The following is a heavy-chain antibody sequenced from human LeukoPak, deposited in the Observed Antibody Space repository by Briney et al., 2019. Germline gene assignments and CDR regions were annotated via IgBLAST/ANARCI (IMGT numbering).Heavy chain of an antibody. D-gene: IGHD3-3*01. CDR1: GGSFSGYY. CDR3: ARAQTRITIFGVVKVAFDI. V-gene: IGHV4-34*01. J-gene: IGHJ3*02. Sequence: PSETLSLTCAVYGGSFSGYYWSWSRQPPGKGLEWIGEIKHSGSTNYNPSLKSRVTISVDTSKNQFSLKLSSVTAADTAVYYCARAQTRITIFGVVKVAFDIWGQGTMVTVSS. CDR2: IKHSGST.